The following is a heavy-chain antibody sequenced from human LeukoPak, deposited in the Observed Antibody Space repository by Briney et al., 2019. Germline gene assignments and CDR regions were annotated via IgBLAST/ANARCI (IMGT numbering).Heavy chain of an antibody. J-gene: IGHJ4*02. CDR1: GFTFASYT. V-gene: IGHV3-21*04. CDR2: VTSNSEYI. CDR3: ARGAYFDN. Sequence: GGSLRLSCAASGFTFASYTMNWVRRAPGKGPEWVSSVTSNSEYIFYADSVKGRFTISRDNAKNSLYLQMNSLRAEDTAIYYCARGAYFDNWGQGTLVTVSS.